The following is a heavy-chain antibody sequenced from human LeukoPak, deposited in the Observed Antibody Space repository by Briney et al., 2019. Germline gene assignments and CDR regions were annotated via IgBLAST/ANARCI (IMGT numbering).Heavy chain of an antibody. D-gene: IGHD3-22*01. J-gene: IGHJ6*03. V-gene: IGHV4-39*07. CDR2: IYYSGST. CDR3: ARVTMIVVLDPGPNYYYYMDV. Sequence: PSETLSLTCTVSGGSISSSSYYWGWIHQPPGKGLEWIGSIYYSGSTNYNPSLKSRVTISVDTSKNQFSLKLSSVTAADTAVYYCARVTMIVVLDPGPNYYYYMDVWGKGTTVTISS. CDR1: GGSISSSSYY.